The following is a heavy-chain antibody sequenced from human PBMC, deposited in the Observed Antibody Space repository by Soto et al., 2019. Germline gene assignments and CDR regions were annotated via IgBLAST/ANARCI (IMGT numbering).Heavy chain of an antibody. J-gene: IGHJ4*02. V-gene: IGHV3-23*01. CDR1: GFTFSSYA. D-gene: IGHD3-22*01. CDR3: AKTLYYYDSSGYQ. CDR2: ISGSGGST. Sequence: EVQLLESGGGLVQPGGSLRLSCAASGFTFSSYAMSWVRQAPGKGLEWVSAISGSGGSTYYADSVKGRFTISRDNSKSTLYLQMNSLRAEDTAVYYCAKTLYYYDSSGYQWGQGTPVTVSS.